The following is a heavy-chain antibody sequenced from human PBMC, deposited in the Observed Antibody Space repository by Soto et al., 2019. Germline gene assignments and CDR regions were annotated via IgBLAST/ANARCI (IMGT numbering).Heavy chain of an antibody. CDR2: MNPNRGNT. V-gene: IGHV1-8*01. CDR1: GYTFPSYD. Sequence: QVQLVQSGAEVKKPGASVKVSCKASGYTFPSYDINWVRQATGQGLEWMGWMNPNRGNTGYAQKFQVRVTMTRNTSMSTAYMELSSRRSEDTAVYYCAREHYGNSAWFDPWGQGTLVTVSS. D-gene: IGHD3-10*01. J-gene: IGHJ5*02. CDR3: AREHYGNSAWFDP.